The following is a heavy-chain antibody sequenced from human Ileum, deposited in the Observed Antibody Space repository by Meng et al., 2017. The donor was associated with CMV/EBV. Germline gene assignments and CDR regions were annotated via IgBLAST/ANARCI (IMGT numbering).Heavy chain of an antibody. J-gene: IGHJ5*02. V-gene: IGHV3-23*01. CDR3: AKFRPSYTVAELFDH. CDR2: INVYGTST. Sequence: SEFRFSSFLMSWVRQSPGKGLEWVSSINVYGTSTYYADSVKGRFTISRDNSGNTLYLQMNNLRAEDSAVYYCAKFRPSYTVAELFDHWGQGTLVTVSS. D-gene: IGHD6-19*01. CDR1: EFRFSSFL.